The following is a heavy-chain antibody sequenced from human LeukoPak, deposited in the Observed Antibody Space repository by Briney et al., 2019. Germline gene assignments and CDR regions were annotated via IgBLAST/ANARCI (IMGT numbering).Heavy chain of an antibody. CDR2: INHSGRT. J-gene: IGHJ5*02. V-gene: IGHV4-34*01. D-gene: IGHD2-8*02. Sequence: SETLSLTCAVYGGSFSGYYWTWIRQPPGKGLEWIGEINHSGRTKYNPSLKSRVTISVDTSKSQFSLDLKSVTAADTAVYYCARGRGVVYRDWFDHWGQGTLVTVSS. CDR3: ARGRGVVYRDWFDH. CDR1: GGSFSGYY.